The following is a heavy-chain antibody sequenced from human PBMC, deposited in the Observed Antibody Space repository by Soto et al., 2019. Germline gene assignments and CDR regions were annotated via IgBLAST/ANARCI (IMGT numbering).Heavy chain of an antibody. V-gene: IGHV4-39*01. Sequence: QLQLQESGPGLVKPSETLSLTCTVSGGSISSSSYYWGWIRQPPGKGLEWIGSIYYSGSTYYNPSLKSRVTISVDTSKNQFSLKLSSVTAADTAVYYCARQIAVAGTDREYYYYGMDVWGQGTTVTVSS. J-gene: IGHJ6*02. CDR2: IYYSGST. CDR3: ARQIAVAGTDREYYYYGMDV. CDR1: GGSISSSSYY. D-gene: IGHD6-19*01.